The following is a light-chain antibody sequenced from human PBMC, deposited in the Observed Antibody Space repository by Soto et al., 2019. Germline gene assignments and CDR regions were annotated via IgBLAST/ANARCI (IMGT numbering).Light chain of an antibody. CDR1: QSISSW. CDR2: DAS. V-gene: IGKV1-5*01. CDR3: QQYGT. Sequence: DIQMTQSPSTLSASVGDRVTITCRASQSISSWLAWYQQKPGKAPKLLIYDASSLESGVPSRCSGSGSGTEFTLTISSLQPDDFATYYCQQYGTFGQGTKVAI. J-gene: IGKJ1*01.